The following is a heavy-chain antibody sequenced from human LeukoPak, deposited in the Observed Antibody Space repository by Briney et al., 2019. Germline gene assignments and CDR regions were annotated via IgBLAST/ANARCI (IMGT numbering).Heavy chain of an antibody. CDR3: AREYLRGIVVITTHFDY. Sequence: ASVKVSCKASGYTFTGYYMHWVRQAPGQGLEWMGWINPNSGGTNCAQKFQGRVTMTRDTSISTAYMELSRLRSDDTAVYYCAREYLRGIVVITTHFDYWGQGTLVTVSS. CDR2: INPNSGGT. J-gene: IGHJ4*02. D-gene: IGHD3-22*01. CDR1: GYTFTGYY. V-gene: IGHV1-2*02.